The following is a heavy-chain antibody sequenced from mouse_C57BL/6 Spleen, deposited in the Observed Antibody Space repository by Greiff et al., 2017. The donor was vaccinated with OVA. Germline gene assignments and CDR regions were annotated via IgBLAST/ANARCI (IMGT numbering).Heavy chain of an antibody. CDR1: GYTFTTYP. V-gene: IGHV1-47*01. D-gene: IGHD2-5*01. Sequence: VQRVESGAELVKPGASVKMSCKASGYTFTTYPIEWMKQNHGKSLEWIGNFHPYNDDTKYNEKFKGKATLTVEKSSSTVYLELSRLTSDDSAVYYCARSYSNPWYFDVWGTGTTVTVSS. CDR3: ARSYSNPWYFDV. J-gene: IGHJ1*03. CDR2: FHPYNDDT.